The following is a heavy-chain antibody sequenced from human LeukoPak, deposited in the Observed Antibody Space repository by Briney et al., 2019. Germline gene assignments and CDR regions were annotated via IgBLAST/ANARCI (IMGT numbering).Heavy chain of an antibody. D-gene: IGHD6-6*01. CDR2: ISGSGGST. CDR3: AKGGAAHAGYYAMDV. J-gene: IGHJ6*02. V-gene: IGHV3-23*01. Sequence: GGSLRLSCGASGFTFADYAMTWVRQAPGKGLEGVSTISGSGGSTYYADSVKGRFTISRDNSKNTLCLQMNSLRAEDTAVYYCAKGGAAHAGYYAMDVWGQGTTVTVSS. CDR1: GFTFADYA.